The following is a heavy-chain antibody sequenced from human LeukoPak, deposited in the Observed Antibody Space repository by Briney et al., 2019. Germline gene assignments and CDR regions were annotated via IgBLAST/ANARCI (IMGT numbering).Heavy chain of an antibody. CDR1: GFTFSSYA. J-gene: IGHJ4*02. Sequence: PGRSLRLSCAASGFTFSSYAMHWVRQAPGKGLEWVAVISYDGSNKYYADSVKGRFTISRDNSKNTLYLQMNSLRAEDTAVYYCARDARPYCSGGSCYLGYWGQGTLVTVSS. CDR3: ARDARPYCSGGSCYLGY. D-gene: IGHD2-15*01. CDR2: ISYDGSNK. V-gene: IGHV3-30*04.